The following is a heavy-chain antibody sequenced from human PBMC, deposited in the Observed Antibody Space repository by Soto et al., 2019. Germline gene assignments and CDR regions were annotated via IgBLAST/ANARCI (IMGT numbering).Heavy chain of an antibody. J-gene: IGHJ6*02. Sequence: QVQLQESGPELVKPSQTLYLTCTVSGGSISSGDYYWSWIRQPPGKGLEWIGYIYYSGSTYYNPSLNSRVTISVDTSKNQFSLKLSFVTAADTAVYYCAREGKYQLLSYGMDVWGQGTTVTVSS. CDR2: IYYSGST. CDR1: GGSISSGDYY. D-gene: IGHD2-2*01. CDR3: AREGKYQLLSYGMDV. V-gene: IGHV4-30-4*01.